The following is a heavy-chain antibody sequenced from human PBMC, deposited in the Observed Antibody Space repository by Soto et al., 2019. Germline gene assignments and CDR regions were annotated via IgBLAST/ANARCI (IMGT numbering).Heavy chain of an antibody. J-gene: IGHJ6*02. CDR2: ISSSSSSYI. D-gene: IGHD6-19*01. CDR1: GFTFSSYS. Sequence: GSLRLSCAASGFTFSSYSMNWVRQAPGKGLEWVSSISSSSSSYIYYADSVKGRFTISRDNAKNSLYLQMNSLRAEDTAVYYCARDISVAVSRPLGMDVWGQGTTVTVSS. CDR3: ARDISVAVSRPLGMDV. V-gene: IGHV3-21*01.